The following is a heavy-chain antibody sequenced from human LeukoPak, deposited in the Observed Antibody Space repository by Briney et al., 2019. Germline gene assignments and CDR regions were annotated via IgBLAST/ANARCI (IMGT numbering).Heavy chain of an antibody. D-gene: IGHD2-2*01. V-gene: IGHV3-30*02. J-gene: IGHJ6*03. CDR2: IRYDGSNK. Sequence: GGSLRLSCAASGFTFNNNWMIWVRQAPGKGLEWVAFIRYDGSNKYYADSVKGRFTISRDNSKNTLYLQMNSLRAEDTAVYYCAKSDCSSTSCQYYYYYYYYMDVWGKGTTVTVSS. CDR3: AKSDCSSTSCQYYYYYYYYMDV. CDR1: GFTFNNNW.